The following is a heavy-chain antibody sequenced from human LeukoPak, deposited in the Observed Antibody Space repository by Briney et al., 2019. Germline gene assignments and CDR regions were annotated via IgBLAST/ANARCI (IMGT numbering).Heavy chain of an antibody. CDR3: AGNSGYDEGPYYFDY. V-gene: IGHV4-39*07. D-gene: IGHD5-12*01. CDR2: SNSGST. J-gene: IGHJ4*02. CDR1: GGSISDIIT. Sequence: SETLSLTCNVSGGSISDIITGPGSASPQGRDWSGLRVSNSGSTHYNPSLKSRVTISVDTSKNQFSLKLSSVTAADTAVYYCAGNSGYDEGPYYFDYWGQGTLVTVSS.